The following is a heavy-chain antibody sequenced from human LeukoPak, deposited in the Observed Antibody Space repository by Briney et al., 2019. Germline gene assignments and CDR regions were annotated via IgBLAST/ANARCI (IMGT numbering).Heavy chain of an antibody. CDR1: GGSFSGYY. Sequence: PSETLSLTCAVYGGSFSGYYWSWIRQPPGKGLEWIGEINHSGSTNYNPSLKSRVTISVDTSKNQFSLKLSSVTAADTAVYYCARLSSGGLDYWGQGTLVTVSS. CDR3: ARLSSGGLDY. D-gene: IGHD6-19*01. CDR2: INHSGST. V-gene: IGHV4-34*01. J-gene: IGHJ4*02.